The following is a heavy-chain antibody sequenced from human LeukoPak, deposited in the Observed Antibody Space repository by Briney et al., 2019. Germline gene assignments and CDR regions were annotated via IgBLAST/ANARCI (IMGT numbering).Heavy chain of an antibody. D-gene: IGHD4-17*01. J-gene: IGHJ4*02. V-gene: IGHV4-31*03. CDR2: IYYSGST. CDR3: ARGPNYGDYSFGY. CDR1: GGSISSGGYY. Sequence: SETLSLTCTVSGGSISSGGYYWSWIRQHPGKGLEWIGYIYYSGSTYYNPSLKSRITISVDTSKNQFSPKLSSVTAADTAVYYCARGPNYGDYSFGYWGQRTLVTVSS.